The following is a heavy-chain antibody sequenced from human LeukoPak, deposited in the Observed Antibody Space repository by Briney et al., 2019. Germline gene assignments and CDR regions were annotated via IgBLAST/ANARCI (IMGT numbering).Heavy chain of an antibody. CDR1: GFTFTGYY. CDR2: INPSGHIT. D-gene: IGHD2-2*01. CDR3: ARSTSAGYQLLFGY. V-gene: IGHV1-46*01. J-gene: IGHJ4*02. Sequence: ASVKVSCKASGFTFTGYYMHWVRQAPGQGLEWMGIINPSGHITNYAQKFQGRLTVTRDTPTSTVYMELSSLRSDDTAVYCCARSTSAGYQLLFGYWGQGTLVTVSS.